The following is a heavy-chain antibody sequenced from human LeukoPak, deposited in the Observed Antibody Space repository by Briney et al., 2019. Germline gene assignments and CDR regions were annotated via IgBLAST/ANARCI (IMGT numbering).Heavy chain of an antibody. CDR1: GFTFSSYS. CDR2: ISSGTSFI. V-gene: IGHV3-21*01. CDR3: AELGIAMIGGV. D-gene: IGHD3-10*02. Sequence: GGSLRLSCAASGFTFSSYSMNWVRQAPGKGLEWVSSISSGTSFIYYADSVKGRFTISRDNAKNSLYLQMNSLRAEDTAVYYCAELGIAMIGGVWGKGTTVTISS. J-gene: IGHJ6*04.